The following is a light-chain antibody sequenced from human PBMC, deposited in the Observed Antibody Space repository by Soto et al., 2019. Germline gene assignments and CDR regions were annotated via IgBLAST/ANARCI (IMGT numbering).Light chain of an antibody. CDR1: QTISSW. J-gene: IGKJ1*01. CDR3: QQYNTYSRT. CDR2: KAS. V-gene: IGKV1-5*03. Sequence: QMTQSPSTLSGSVGARVTITCRASQTISSWLAWYQQKPGKAPKLLIYKASSLESGVPSRFSGSGSGAEFTITISSLQPDDVETYYCQQYNTYSRTFGQGTKVDIK.